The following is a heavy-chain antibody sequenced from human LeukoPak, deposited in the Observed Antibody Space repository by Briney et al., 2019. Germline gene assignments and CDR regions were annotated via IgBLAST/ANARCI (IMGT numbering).Heavy chain of an antibody. V-gene: IGHV4-61*08. CDR3: ARSPSSPLYYFDY. J-gene: IGHJ4*02. CDR1: GGSISSGDYY. D-gene: IGHD6-13*01. Sequence: SETLSLTCTVSGGSISSGDYYWSWIRQPPGKGLEWIGYIYYSGSTNYNPSLKSRVTISVDTSKNQFSLKLSSVTAADTAVYYCARSPSSPLYYFDYWGQGTLVTVSS. CDR2: IYYSGST.